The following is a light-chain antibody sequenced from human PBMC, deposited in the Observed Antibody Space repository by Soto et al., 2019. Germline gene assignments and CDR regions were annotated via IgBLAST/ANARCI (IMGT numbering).Light chain of an antibody. CDR1: QSISSW. CDR2: DAS. Sequence: DIQXXQSPSTLSAXXXXRVTXTXXASQSISSWLAWYQQKPGKAPKLLIYDASSLESGVPSRFSGSGSDTEFTLTINNLQPDDFATYHCQQYNRYSLTFGGGTKVEIK. V-gene: IGKV1-5*01. CDR3: QQYNRYSLT. J-gene: IGKJ4*01.